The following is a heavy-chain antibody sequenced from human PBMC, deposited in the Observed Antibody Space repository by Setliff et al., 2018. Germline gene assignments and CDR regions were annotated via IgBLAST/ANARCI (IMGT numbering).Heavy chain of an antibody. Sequence: PSETLSLTCTVSGASISSSSYYWGWIRQPPGKGLEWIGSIYYSGSTYYNPSLKSRVTISVDTSKNQFSLKLSSVTAADTAVYYCARTLYDYDILTGPGYYFDYWGQGTLVTVSS. V-gene: IGHV4-39*07. CDR3: ARTLYDYDILTGPGYYFDY. CDR2: IYYSGST. J-gene: IGHJ4*02. CDR1: GASISSSSYY. D-gene: IGHD3-9*01.